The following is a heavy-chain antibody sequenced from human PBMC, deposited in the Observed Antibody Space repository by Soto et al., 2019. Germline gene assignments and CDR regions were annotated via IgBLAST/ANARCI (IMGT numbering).Heavy chain of an antibody. CDR2: ISWNSGSI. CDR1: GFTFDDYA. J-gene: IGHJ3*02. CDR3: AKDISYPHAFDI. Sequence: EVQLVESGGGLVQPGRSLRLSCAASGFTFDDYAMHWVRQAPGKGLEWVSGISWNSGSIGYADSVKGRFTISRDNAKNSLYLQMNSLRAEDTALYYCAKDISYPHAFDIWGRGTMVTVSS. V-gene: IGHV3-9*01.